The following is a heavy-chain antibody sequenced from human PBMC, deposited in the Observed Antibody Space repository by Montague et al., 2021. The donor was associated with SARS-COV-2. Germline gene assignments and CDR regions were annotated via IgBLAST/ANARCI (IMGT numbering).Heavy chain of an antibody. Sequence: TLSLTCTVSGASITSGDYYWVWIRHHPGKGLEWIGYIYYGGSTFYNPSLRPRVAISIDTSKNQFSLNLSSVTAADTAIYYCARESSRSAADLWGQGTLVTASS. D-gene: IGHD2-2*01. V-gene: IGHV4-31*03. CDR1: GASITSGDYY. CDR3: ARESSRSAADL. J-gene: IGHJ5*02. CDR2: IYYGGST.